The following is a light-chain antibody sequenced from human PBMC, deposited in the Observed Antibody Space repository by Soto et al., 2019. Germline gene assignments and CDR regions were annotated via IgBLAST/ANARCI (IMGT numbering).Light chain of an antibody. Sequence: QSALTQPASVSGSPGQSITISCTGTRGDVGGYSYVSWYQQHPGKAPKLMICEVTNRPSGVSYRFSGSKSSNTASLTISGLQAEDEADYYCSSYTSNSSYVFGTGTKVTVL. CDR2: EVT. J-gene: IGLJ1*01. CDR3: SSYTSNSSYV. V-gene: IGLV2-14*01. CDR1: RGDVGGYSY.